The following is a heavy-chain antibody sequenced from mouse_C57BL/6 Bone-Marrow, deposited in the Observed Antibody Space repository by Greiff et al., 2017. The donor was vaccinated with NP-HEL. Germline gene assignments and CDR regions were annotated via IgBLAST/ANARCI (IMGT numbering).Heavy chain of an antibody. J-gene: IGHJ1*03. V-gene: IGHV5-12*01. D-gene: IGHD1-1*01. CDR1: GFTFSDYY. Sequence: DVKLVESGGGLVQPGGSLKLSCAASGFTFSDYYMYWVRQTPEKRLEWVAYISNGGGSTYYPDTVKGRFTISRDNAKNTLYLQMSRLKSEDTAMYYCARQDGYWYFDVWGTGTTVTVSS. CDR2: ISNGGGST. CDR3: ARQDGYWYFDV.